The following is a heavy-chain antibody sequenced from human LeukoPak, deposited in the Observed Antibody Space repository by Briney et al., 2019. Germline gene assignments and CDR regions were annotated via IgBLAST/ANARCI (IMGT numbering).Heavy chain of an antibody. CDR2: IYYSGST. Sequence: SETLSLTCTVSGGSISSSSYYWGWIRQPPGKGLEWVGSIYYSGSTNYNPSLKSRVTISVDTSKNQFSLKLSSVTAADTAVYYCARGPTKQLYYDFWNGLDYWGQGTLVTVSS. CDR1: GGSISSSSYY. J-gene: IGHJ4*02. CDR3: ARGPTKQLYYDFWNGLDY. D-gene: IGHD3-3*01. V-gene: IGHV4-39*07.